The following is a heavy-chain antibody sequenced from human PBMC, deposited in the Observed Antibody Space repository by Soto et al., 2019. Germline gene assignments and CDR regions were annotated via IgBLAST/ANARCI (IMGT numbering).Heavy chain of an antibody. CDR2: ITPIFGTA. J-gene: IGHJ4*02. V-gene: IGHV1-69*13. Sequence: GASVKVSCKASGGTFSSYAISWVRQAPGQGLEWMGGITPIFGTANYAQKFQGRVTITADESTSTAYMELSSLRSEDTAVYYCARESIAVAGGADYFDYWGQGTLVTVSS. CDR3: ARESIAVAGGADYFDY. CDR1: GGTFSSYA. D-gene: IGHD6-19*01.